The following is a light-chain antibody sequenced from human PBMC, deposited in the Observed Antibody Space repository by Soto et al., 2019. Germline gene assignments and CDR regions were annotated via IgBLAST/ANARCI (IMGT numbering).Light chain of an antibody. CDR2: ATS. Sequence: EIVLTQSPGTLSLSPGETATLSCRASQTVNSDYLARFQQRPGQAPRLLIFATSRRATDVPDRFSGSGSGTGFTLAIRRLEPEDFAVYYCHQFGYSPRTFGQGTKV. CDR1: QTVNSDY. J-gene: IGKJ1*01. CDR3: HQFGYSPRT. V-gene: IGKV3-20*01.